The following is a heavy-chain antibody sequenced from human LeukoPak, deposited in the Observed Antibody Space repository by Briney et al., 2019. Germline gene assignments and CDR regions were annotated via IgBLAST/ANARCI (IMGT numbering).Heavy chain of an antibody. J-gene: IGHJ5*02. CDR2: IIPILGTA. CDR1: RCTFSRYS. V-gene: IGHV1-69*16. Sequence: ASVPVSCKPSRCTFSRYSLSWVRQAPRQGLEWMGWIIPILGTANYAQKFQGRVTITTDESTSTAYMELSSLRSEDTAVYYCARGHDIVVVPAADNWFDPWGQGTLVTVSS. D-gene: IGHD2-2*01. CDR3: ARGHDIVVVPAADNWFDP.